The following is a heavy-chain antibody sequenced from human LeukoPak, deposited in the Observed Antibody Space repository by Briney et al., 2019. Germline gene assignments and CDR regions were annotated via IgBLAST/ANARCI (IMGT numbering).Heavy chain of an antibody. D-gene: IGHD3-10*01. CDR1: GGSFSGYY. CDR3: ARRILLWFGELHHYYFDY. V-gene: IGHV4-34*01. CDR2: INHSGST. J-gene: IGHJ4*02. Sequence: PSETLSLTCAVYGGSFSGYYWSWIRQPPGKGLEWIGEINHSGSTNYNPSLKSRVTISVDTSKNQFSLKLISVPAADTAVYYCARRILLWFGELHHYYFDYWGQGTLVTVSS.